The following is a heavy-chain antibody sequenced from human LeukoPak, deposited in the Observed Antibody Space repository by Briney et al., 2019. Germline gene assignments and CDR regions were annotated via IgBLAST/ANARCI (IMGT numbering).Heavy chain of an antibody. V-gene: IGHV3-23*01. D-gene: IGHD5-18*01. J-gene: IGHJ4*02. Sequence: PGGSLRLSCAASGFTFTNFAMNWVRQAPGKGLEWVSAISSTGSSTHYLDSMKGRFTISRDNSKNTLYLQMKGLRPEDTAVYYCAKGAPTLTAPSDYWGQGVLVTVSS. CDR1: GFTFTNFA. CDR3: AKGAPTLTAPSDY. CDR2: ISSTGSST.